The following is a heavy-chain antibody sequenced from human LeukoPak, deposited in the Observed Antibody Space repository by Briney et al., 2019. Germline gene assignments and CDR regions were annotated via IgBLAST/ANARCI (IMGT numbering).Heavy chain of an antibody. Sequence: PSGTLSLTCAVSGGSISNYYWSWIRQPPGKGLEWVGWVYYSGTTNYNTSLESRVTISVDMSKNQFSLKRSSVCAADTPVYYCARGGASSKWLDSWGEGDLVTVSS. J-gene: IGHJ5*01. V-gene: IGHV4-59*01. CDR3: ARGGASSKWLDS. CDR1: GGSISNYY. D-gene: IGHD2-2*01. CDR2: VYYSGTT.